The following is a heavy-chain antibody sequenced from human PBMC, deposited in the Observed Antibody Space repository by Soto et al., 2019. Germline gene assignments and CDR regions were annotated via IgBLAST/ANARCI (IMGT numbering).Heavy chain of an antibody. Sequence: QVQLVQSGAEVKKPGASVKVSCKASGYTFPSYDINWGRQATGQGLEGMGWMNPKSTKKGYAQKFQGRVTMTRNTSISTAYMELSSLRSEDTAVYYCAREGVRGMDVWGQGTTVTVSS. J-gene: IGHJ6*02. CDR3: AREGVRGMDV. CDR2: MNPKSTKK. V-gene: IGHV1-8*01. D-gene: IGHD3-16*01. CDR1: GYTFPSYD.